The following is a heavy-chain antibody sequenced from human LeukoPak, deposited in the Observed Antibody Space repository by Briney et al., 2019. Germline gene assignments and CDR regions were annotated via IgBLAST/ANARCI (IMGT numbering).Heavy chain of an antibody. CDR3: ARDENRDGYNSFDY. CDR2: IKQDGSEK. D-gene: IGHD5-24*01. CDR1: GFTFSSYW. Sequence: GGFLRLSCAASGFTFSSYWMSWVRQAPGKGLEWVANIKQDGSEKYYVDSVKGRFTISRDNAKNSLYLQMNSLRAEDTAVYYCARDENRDGYNSFDYWGQGTLVTVSS. J-gene: IGHJ4*02. V-gene: IGHV3-7*01.